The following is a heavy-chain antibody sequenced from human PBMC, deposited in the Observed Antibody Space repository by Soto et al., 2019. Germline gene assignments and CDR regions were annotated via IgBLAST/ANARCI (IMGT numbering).Heavy chain of an antibody. D-gene: IGHD2-21*02. CDR3: ARDRGYCGGDCYSLEFDY. CDR2: ISSSSSTI. V-gene: IGHV3-48*02. Sequence: PGGSLRLSCAASGFTFSSYSMNWVRQAPGKGLEWVSYISSSSSTIYYADSVKGRFTISRDNAKNSLYLQMNSLRDEDTAVYYCARDRGYCGGDCYSLEFDYWGQGTLVTVSS. CDR1: GFTFSSYS. J-gene: IGHJ4*02.